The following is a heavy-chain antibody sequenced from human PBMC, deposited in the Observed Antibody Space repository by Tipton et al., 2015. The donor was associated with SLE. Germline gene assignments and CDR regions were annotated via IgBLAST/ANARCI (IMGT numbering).Heavy chain of an antibody. V-gene: IGHV1-46*01. J-gene: IGHJ4*02. CDR3: ARDRSQGVMASWVNFDY. Sequence: QLVQSGAEVKKPGASVKVSCRTSEFTFITYYIHWVRQAPGQGLEWLGRIDPNDGVTHYAQTFQGRVALTRDASTATVYMELSSLISDDTAVYYCARDRSQGVMASWVNFDYWGQGTLVTVSS. D-gene: IGHD5-24*01. CDR2: IDPNDGVT. CDR1: EFTFITYY.